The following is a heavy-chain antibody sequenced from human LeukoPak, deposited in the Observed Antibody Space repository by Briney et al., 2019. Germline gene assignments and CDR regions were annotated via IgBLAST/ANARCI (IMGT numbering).Heavy chain of an antibody. Sequence: GGSLRLSCAASGFTFSSYAMHWVRQGPGKGLEWVAFIRFDGSNKFYADSVKGRFTISRDNSKNTLYLQMNSLRAEDTAVFYCAKALVGATEYFDYWGQGTLVTVSS. CDR3: AKALVGATEYFDY. J-gene: IGHJ4*02. CDR2: IRFDGSNK. CDR1: GFTFSSYA. V-gene: IGHV3-30*02. D-gene: IGHD1-26*01.